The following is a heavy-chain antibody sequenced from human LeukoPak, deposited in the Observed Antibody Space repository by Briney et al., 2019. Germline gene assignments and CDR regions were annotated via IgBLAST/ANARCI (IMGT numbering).Heavy chain of an antibody. CDR3: AKSWIQLWYFDY. Sequence: SGGSLRPSCAASGFTFSSYGMHWVRQAPGKGLEWVAFIRYDGSNKYYADSVKGRFTISRDNSKDTLYLQMNSLRAEDTAVYYCAKSWIQLWYFDYWGQGTLVTVSS. V-gene: IGHV3-30*02. D-gene: IGHD5-18*01. CDR2: IRYDGSNK. J-gene: IGHJ4*02. CDR1: GFTFSSYG.